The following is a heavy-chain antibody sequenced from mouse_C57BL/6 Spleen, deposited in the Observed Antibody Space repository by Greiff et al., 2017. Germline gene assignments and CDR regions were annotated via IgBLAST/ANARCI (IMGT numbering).Heavy chain of an antibody. CDR2: IDPSDSYT. CDR3: ARSGTTVPYYFDY. D-gene: IGHD1-1*01. J-gene: IGHJ2*01. CDR1: GYTFTSYW. Sequence: QVQLQQPGAELVMPGASVKLSCKASGYTFTSYWMHWVKQRPGQGLEWIGEIDPSDSYTNYNQKFKGKSTLTVDTSSSTAYMQLSSLTSEDSAVYYCARSGTTVPYYFDYWGQGTTLTVSS. V-gene: IGHV1-69*01.